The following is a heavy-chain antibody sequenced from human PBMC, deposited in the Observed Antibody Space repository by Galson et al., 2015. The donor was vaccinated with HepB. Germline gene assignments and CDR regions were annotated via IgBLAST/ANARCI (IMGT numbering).Heavy chain of an antibody. CDR1: GGTLSSYA. Sequence: SVKVSCKATGGTLSSYAITWVRQAPAQGLEWMRLIIPMLRTANYAQMFQGRVTITADESTSTVYMELSSLRSEDTAVYYCARDLGVGAPLDYWGQGTLVTVSS. J-gene: IGHJ4*02. D-gene: IGHD1-26*01. CDR2: IIPMLRTA. CDR3: ARDLGVGAPLDY. V-gene: IGHV1-69*11.